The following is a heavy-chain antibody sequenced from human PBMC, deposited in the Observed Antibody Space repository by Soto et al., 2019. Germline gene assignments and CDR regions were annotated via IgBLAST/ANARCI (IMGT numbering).Heavy chain of an antibody. CDR2: ISGSCGST. V-gene: IGHV3-23*01. J-gene: IGHJ4*02. CDR3: AKSGETQWLREYYFDY. Sequence: GGSLRLSCAASGFTFSSYAMSWVRQAPGKGLEWVSAISGSCGSTYYADSVKGRFTISRDNSKNTLYLQMNSLRAEDTAVYYCAKSGETQWLREYYFDYWGQGTLVTVSS. CDR1: GFTFSSYA. D-gene: IGHD6-19*01.